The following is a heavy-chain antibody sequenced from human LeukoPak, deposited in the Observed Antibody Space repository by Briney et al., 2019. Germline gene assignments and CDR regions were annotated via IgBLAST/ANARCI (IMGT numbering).Heavy chain of an antibody. CDR1: GYTFTNYD. Sequence: ASVKVSCKSSGYTFTNYDINWVRQAPGQGLEWMGWIGASNRNTNYAQKFQGRVTMTTDTSTSTAYMELRSLTSDDTAVYHCARGDVYFDSWGQGTLATVSS. CDR3: ARGDVYFDS. D-gene: IGHD5-24*01. CDR2: IGASNRNT. J-gene: IGHJ4*02. V-gene: IGHV1-18*01.